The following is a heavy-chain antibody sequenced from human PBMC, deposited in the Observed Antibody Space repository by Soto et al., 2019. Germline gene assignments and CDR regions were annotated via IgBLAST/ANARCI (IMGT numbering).Heavy chain of an antibody. CDR1: GYTFTSYG. J-gene: IGHJ4*02. Sequence: ASVKVSCKASGYTFTSYGISWVRQAPGQGLEWMGWISAYNGNTNYAQKLQGRVTMTTDTSTSTAYMELRSLRSDDTAVYYCASSAIGSGSPILDYWGQGTLVTVPQ. CDR2: ISAYNGNT. D-gene: IGHD3-22*01. CDR3: ASSAIGSGSPILDY. V-gene: IGHV1-18*01.